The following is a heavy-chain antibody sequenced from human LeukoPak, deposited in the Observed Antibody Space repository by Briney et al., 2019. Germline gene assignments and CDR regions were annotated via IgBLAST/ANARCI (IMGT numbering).Heavy chain of an antibody. V-gene: IGHV3-30*02. CDR3: AKIGANVGF. Sequence: PGGSLRLSCAASGFIFNTYVMHWVRQAPGKGLEWLAFIRYDGSNKNYADSVKGRFTISRDNTKNSLYLQMNSLRAEDTAVYYCAKIGANVGFWGQGTLVTVSS. CDR1: GFIFNTYV. J-gene: IGHJ4*02. CDR2: IRYDGSNK. D-gene: IGHD4/OR15-4a*01.